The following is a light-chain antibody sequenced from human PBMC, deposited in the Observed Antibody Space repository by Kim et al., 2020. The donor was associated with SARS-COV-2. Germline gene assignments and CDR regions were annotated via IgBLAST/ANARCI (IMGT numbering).Light chain of an antibody. CDR3: QQYTHWPT. CDR1: QSVSSSY. CDR2: GAS. J-gene: IGKJ4*01. V-gene: IGKV3-20*01. Sequence: EIVLTQSPGTLSLSPGERATLSCRASQSVSSSYLAWYQQKPGQAPRLLIYGASSRATGIPDRFSGSGSGTAFTLTISSLQSEDFAIYYCQQYTHWPTFGGGTKVDIK.